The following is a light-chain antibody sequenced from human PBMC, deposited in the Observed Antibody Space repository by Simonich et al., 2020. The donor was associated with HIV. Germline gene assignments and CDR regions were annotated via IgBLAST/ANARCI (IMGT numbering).Light chain of an antibody. J-gene: IGKJ1*01. CDR3: QQYYTTPPT. CDR1: RNILYSSNNKTY. V-gene: IGKV4-1*01. Sequence: DIVMTQSPDSLAVSLGERATINCKPSRNILYSSNNKTYLAWYQQKPGQPPNLLIYWASTRESGVPARFSASGSGTDFTLTISSLQAEDVAVYYCQQYYTTPPTFGQGTKVEIK. CDR2: WAS.